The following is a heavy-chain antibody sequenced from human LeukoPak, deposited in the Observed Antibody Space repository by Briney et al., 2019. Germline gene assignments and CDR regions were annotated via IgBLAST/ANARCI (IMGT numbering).Heavy chain of an antibody. CDR1: GFTFSTYN. Sequence: GGSQRLSCAASGFTFSTYNMNWLRQAPGKGLEWVSYISSGSSTIFYADSVKGRFTISRDNAKTSLYLQMNSLRAEDTAVYYCARATPSGSYWFDYWGQGTLVTVSS. J-gene: IGHJ4*02. CDR3: ARATPSGSYWFDY. CDR2: ISSGSSTI. D-gene: IGHD3-10*01. V-gene: IGHV3-48*01.